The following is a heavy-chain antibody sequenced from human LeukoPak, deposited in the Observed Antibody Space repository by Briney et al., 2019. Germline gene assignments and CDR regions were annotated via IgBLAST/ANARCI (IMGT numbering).Heavy chain of an antibody. J-gene: IGHJ4*02. Sequence: GASLRLSCAASGFTFSSYEMNWVRQAPGKGLDWDSYIGNSGSPIYYADSVKGRFTISRDNAKNSLYLQMNSLRAEDTAVYYCARDPEYSYDYYFDYWGQGTLVTVSS. CDR2: IGNSGSPI. D-gene: IGHD5-18*01. V-gene: IGHV3-48*03. CDR3: ARDPEYSYDYYFDY. CDR1: GFTFSSYE.